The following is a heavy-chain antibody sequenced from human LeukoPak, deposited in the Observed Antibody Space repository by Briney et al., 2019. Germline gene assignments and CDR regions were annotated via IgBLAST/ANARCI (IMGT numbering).Heavy chain of an antibody. Sequence: GGSLRLSCAASGSTFGNYYMSWVRQAPGKGLEWVANIKQDGSEKYYVDSVKGRFTISRDNAENSLYLQMNSLRAEDTAVYYCARVNFWSGYTYYYYYGMDVWGQGTTVTVSS. D-gene: IGHD3-3*01. CDR2: IKQDGSEK. V-gene: IGHV3-7*03. CDR3: ARVNFWSGYTYYYYYGMDV. J-gene: IGHJ6*02. CDR1: GSTFGNYY.